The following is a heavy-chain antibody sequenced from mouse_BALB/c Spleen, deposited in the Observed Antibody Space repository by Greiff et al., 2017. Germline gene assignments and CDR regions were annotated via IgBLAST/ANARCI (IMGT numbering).Heavy chain of an antibody. CDR3: TRVDYYFDY. CDR2: ISSGGSYT. Sequence: EVMLVESGGGLVKPGGSLKLSCAASGFTFSSYTMSWVRQTPEKRLEWVATISSGGSYTYYPDSVKGRFTISRDNAKNTLYLQMSSLKSEDTAMYYCTRVDYYFDYWGQGTTLTVSS. CDR1: GFTFSSYT. J-gene: IGHJ2*01. V-gene: IGHV5-6-4*01. D-gene: IGHD2-4*01.